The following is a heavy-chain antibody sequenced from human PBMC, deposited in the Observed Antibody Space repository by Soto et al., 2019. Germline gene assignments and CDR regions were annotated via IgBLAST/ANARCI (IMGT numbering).Heavy chain of an antibody. CDR1: GYTFIRYG. CDR3: ARGGYYDNTWGKLSHYGLDV. Sequence: QVQLVQSAAEVKKPGASVRVSCKASGYTFIRYGIAWVRQAPGQGLEWMGWISPYNDYTIYAQKLQGRVTMTADTSTRTGYMEMRGLKSDGTAVYSCARGGYYDNTWGKLSHYGLDVWGQGTSVTVSS. J-gene: IGHJ6*02. CDR2: ISPYNDYT. V-gene: IGHV1-18*01. D-gene: IGHD3-16*01.